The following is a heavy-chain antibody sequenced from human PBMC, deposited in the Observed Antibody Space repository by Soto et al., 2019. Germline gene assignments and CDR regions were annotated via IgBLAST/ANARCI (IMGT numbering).Heavy chain of an antibody. D-gene: IGHD6-6*01. V-gene: IGHV3-23*01. CDR2: ISGSGGST. J-gene: IGHJ6*02. Sequence: EVQLLESGGGLVQPGGSLRLSCAASGFTFSSYAMSWVRQAPGKGLEWVSAISGSGGSTYYADSVKGRFTISRDNAKNTLDLQMNSLRAEDTAVYYCAKAVVELAYSYYGMDVWGQGTTVTVSS. CDR3: AKAVVELAYSYYGMDV. CDR1: GFTFSSYA.